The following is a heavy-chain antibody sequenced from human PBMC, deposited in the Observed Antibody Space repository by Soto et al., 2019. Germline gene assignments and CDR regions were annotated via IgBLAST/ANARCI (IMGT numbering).Heavy chain of an antibody. D-gene: IGHD3-3*01. CDR3: AKDINVLRFLEWSTNFDY. Sequence: EVQLVESGGGLVQPGRSLRLSCAASGFTFDDYAMHWVRQAPGKGLEWVSGISWNSGSIGYADSVKGRFTISRDNAKKSLYLQMNSLRAEDTALYYCAKDINVLRFLEWSTNFDYWGQGTLVTVSS. CDR1: GFTFDDYA. J-gene: IGHJ4*02. CDR2: ISWNSGSI. V-gene: IGHV3-9*01.